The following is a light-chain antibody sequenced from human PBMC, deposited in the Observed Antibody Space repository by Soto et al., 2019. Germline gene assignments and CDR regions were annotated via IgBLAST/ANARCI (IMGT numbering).Light chain of an antibody. V-gene: IGKV1-39*01. J-gene: IGKJ1*01. Sequence: DIQMTQSPSSLSASVGDAVTITCRAGHSIGTYLSWYQLKPGKPPRLLIYAASSLQTGVPSRFSGSGSGTDFTLAITGLQPEDFATYSCQQSYNSPPTFGHGTRV. CDR3: QQSYNSPPT. CDR2: AAS. CDR1: HSIGTY.